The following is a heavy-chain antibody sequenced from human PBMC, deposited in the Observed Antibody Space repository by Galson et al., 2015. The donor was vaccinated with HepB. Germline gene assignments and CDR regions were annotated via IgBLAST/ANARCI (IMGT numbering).Heavy chain of an antibody. D-gene: IGHD3-10*01. J-gene: IGHJ4*02. Sequence: SVKVSCKASGYTFTSYYMHWVRQAPGQGLEWMGIINPSGGSTSYAQKFQGRVTMTRDTSTSTAYMELRSLRSDDTAVYYCARIYGSGSPKGDYWGQGTLVTVSS. CDR2: INPSGGST. CDR1: GYTFTSYY. V-gene: IGHV1-46*01. CDR3: ARIYGSGSPKGDY.